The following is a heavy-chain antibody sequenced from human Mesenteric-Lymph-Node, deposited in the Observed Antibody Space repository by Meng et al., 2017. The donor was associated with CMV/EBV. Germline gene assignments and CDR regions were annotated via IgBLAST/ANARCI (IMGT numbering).Heavy chain of an antibody. J-gene: IGHJ4*02. CDR1: DGSISDYF. Sequence: SETLSLTCTVSDGSISDYFWSWIRQAPGKGLEWIGYISYTGTTNYNPSLKSRVSISVDTSNNQFSLQLTSVTAADAAVYYCARFWKYTSSSALSEFWGQGSLVTVSS. D-gene: IGHD1-7*01. CDR2: ISYTGTT. CDR3: ARFWKYTSSSALSEF. V-gene: IGHV4-59*01.